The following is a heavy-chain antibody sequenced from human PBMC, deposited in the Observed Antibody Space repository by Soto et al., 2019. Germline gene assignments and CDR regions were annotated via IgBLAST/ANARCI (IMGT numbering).Heavy chain of an antibody. Sequence: WTWLRQYPGKGLEWIGYIYHSGGTYSSPSLKSRVTITVDTSANQFSLRLTSVTAADTGVYYCARGGDGFDLWGQGKLVTVSS. J-gene: IGHJ3*01. CDR2: IYHSGGT. CDR3: ARGGDGFDL. V-gene: IGHV4-31*02.